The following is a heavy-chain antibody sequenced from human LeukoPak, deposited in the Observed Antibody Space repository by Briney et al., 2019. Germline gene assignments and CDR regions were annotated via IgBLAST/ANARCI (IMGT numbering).Heavy chain of an antibody. V-gene: IGHV4-30-4*08. Sequence: SETLSLTCTVSGGSISSGGYYWSWIRQPPGKGLEWIGYIYYSGSTYYNPSLKSRVTISVDTSKNQFSLKLSSVTAADTAVYYCASSDYSSSNIDYWGQGTLVTVSS. CDR1: GGSISSGGYY. D-gene: IGHD6-6*01. CDR2: IYYSGST. J-gene: IGHJ4*02. CDR3: ASSDYSSSNIDY.